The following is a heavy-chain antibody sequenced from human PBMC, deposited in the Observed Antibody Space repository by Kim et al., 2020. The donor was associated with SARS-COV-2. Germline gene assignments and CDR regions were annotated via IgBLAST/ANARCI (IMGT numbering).Heavy chain of an antibody. V-gene: IGHV3-15*05. CDR3: TTWGIK. CDR2: IRTKAEDERT. D-gene: IGHD3-16*01. Sequence: GGSLRLSCAASGFTFSSAYMAWVRQAPGKGPEWIGQIRTKAEDERTEFAAPVRGRFSLSRDDSKNMVYLQLNSLKIEDSAVYYCTTWGIKWGQGTLVTVS. CDR1: GFTFSSAY. J-gene: IGHJ1*01.